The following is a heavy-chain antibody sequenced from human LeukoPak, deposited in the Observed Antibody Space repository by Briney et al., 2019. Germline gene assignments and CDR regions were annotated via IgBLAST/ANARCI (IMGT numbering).Heavy chain of an antibody. J-gene: IGHJ4*02. CDR3: ARLRVSGSYLYYFDY. D-gene: IGHD3-10*01. CDR1: NGSISSYH. V-gene: IGHV4-4*09. CDR2: ILTGGTT. Sequence: TSETLSLTCTVSNGSISSYHWSWVRQPPGKGLEWIGYILTGGTTNYNPSLKSRLTISVDTSKNRFTLKLSSVTAADTAVYYCARLRVSGSYLYYFDYWGQGTLVTVSS.